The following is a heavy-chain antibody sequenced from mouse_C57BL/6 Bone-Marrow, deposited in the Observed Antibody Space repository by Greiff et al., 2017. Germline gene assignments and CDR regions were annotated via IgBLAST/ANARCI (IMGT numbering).Heavy chain of an antibody. Sequence: VQRVESGAGLAKPGASVKLSCKASGYTFTSYWMHWVKQRPGQGLEWIGYINPSSGYTKYNQKFKDKATLTADKSSSTAYMQLSSLTYEDSAVYYCASHYYGSSPWFAYWCQGTLVTVSA. CDR1: GYTFTSYW. CDR2: INPSSGYT. D-gene: IGHD1-1*01. V-gene: IGHV1-7*01. J-gene: IGHJ3*01. CDR3: ASHYYGSSPWFAY.